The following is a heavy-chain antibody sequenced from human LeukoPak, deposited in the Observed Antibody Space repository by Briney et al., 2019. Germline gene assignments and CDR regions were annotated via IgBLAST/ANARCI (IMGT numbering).Heavy chain of an antibody. Sequence: SQTLSLTCTVSGGSISSGDYYWSWIRQPPGKGLEWIGYIYYSGSTYYNPSLKSRVTISVDTSKNQFSLKLSSVTAADTAVYYCARVIVVVPAAITGGYYYYYMDVWGKGTTVTVSS. CDR2: IYYSGST. D-gene: IGHD2-2*01. V-gene: IGHV4-30-4*08. CDR1: GGSISSGDYY. J-gene: IGHJ6*03. CDR3: ARVIVVVPAAITGGYYYYYMDV.